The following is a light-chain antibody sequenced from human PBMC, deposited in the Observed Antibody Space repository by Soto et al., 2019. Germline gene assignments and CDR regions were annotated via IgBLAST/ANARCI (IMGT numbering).Light chain of an antibody. CDR2: GAS. Sequence: EIVLTQSPGTLSLSPGERATLSCRASQSVTINYLAWYQHKPGQAPRLLIYGASSRATGSPDRFSASGSGTYFTLTISTLEPEDFAVDYCQQYGSSPYTCGQGTRLE. CDR1: QSVTINY. V-gene: IGKV3-20*01. CDR3: QQYGSSPYT. J-gene: IGKJ2*01.